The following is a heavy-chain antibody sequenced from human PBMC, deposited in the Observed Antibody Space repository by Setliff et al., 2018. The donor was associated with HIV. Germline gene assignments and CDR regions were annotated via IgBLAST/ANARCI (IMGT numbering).Heavy chain of an antibody. CDR3: AREPCSGGSCYSGYFDY. Sequence: GESLKISCVASGFTFNSYWMYWVRQAPGKGLVCVSRVNNDGTDTIYADSVKGRFTISRDNAKSTVYLQMGSLSADDTAVYYCAREPCSGGSCYSGYFDYWGQGTLVTVSS. V-gene: IGHV3-74*01. CDR1: GFTFNSYW. D-gene: IGHD2-15*01. CDR2: VNNDGTDT. J-gene: IGHJ4*02.